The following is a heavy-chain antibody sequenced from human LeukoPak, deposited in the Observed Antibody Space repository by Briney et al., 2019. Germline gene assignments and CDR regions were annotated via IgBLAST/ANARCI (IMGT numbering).Heavy chain of an antibody. CDR3: ARAPLYCSSTSCYFAGFDP. CDR2: IYYSGST. CDR1: GGSISSSSYY. Sequence: SETLSLTCTVSGGSISSSSYYWGWIRQPPGKGLEWIGSIYYSGSTYYNPSLKSRVTISVDTSKNQFSLKLSSVTAADTAVYYCARAPLYCSSTSCYFAGFDPWGQGTLDTVSS. D-gene: IGHD2-2*01. J-gene: IGHJ5*02. V-gene: IGHV4-39*07.